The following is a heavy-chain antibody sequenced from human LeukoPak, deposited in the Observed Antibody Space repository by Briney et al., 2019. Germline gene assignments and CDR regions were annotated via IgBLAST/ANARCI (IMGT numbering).Heavy chain of an antibody. CDR1: GYTFTGYY. CDR3: ASPTLIVYAINNLGFYS. J-gene: IGHJ4*02. D-gene: IGHD2-8*01. V-gene: IGHV1-2*02. CDR2: INPNSGGT. Sequence: ASVKVSCKASGYTFTGYYMHWVRQGPGQGLECMGCINPNSGGTNYAQKFQGRVTMIRDTTISTTYTELSRLRTDETAVYYGASPTLIVYAINNLGFYSWGQGTLATVSS.